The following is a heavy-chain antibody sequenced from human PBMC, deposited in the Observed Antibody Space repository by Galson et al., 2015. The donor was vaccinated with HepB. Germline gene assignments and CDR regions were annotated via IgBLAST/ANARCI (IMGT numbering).Heavy chain of an antibody. D-gene: IGHD6-25*01. CDR1: GGSFSGYY. J-gene: IGHJ4*02. CDR2: INHSGST. CDR3: ASPIIAAESK. V-gene: IGHV4-34*01. Sequence: ETLSLTCAVYGGSFSGYYWSWIRQPPGKGLEWIGEINHSGSTNYNPSLKSRVTISVDTSKNQFSLKLSSVTAADTAVYYCASPIIAAESKWGQGTLVTVSS.